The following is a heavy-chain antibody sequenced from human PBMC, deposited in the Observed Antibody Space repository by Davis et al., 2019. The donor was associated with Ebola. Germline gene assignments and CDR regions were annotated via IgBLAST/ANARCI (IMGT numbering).Heavy chain of an antibody. Sequence: SETLSLTCAVYGGSFSGYYWSWIRQPPGKGLDWIGEINHSGSTNYNPSLKSRVTISVDTSKNQFSLKLSSVTAADTAVYYCARNLIAGSSSFYYYYGMDVWGQGTTVTVSS. CDR3: ARNLIAGSSSFYYYYGMDV. V-gene: IGHV4-34*01. J-gene: IGHJ6*02. CDR2: INHSGST. CDR1: GGSFSGYY. D-gene: IGHD6-6*01.